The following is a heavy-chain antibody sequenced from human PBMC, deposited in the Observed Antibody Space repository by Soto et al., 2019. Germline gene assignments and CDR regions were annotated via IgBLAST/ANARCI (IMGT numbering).Heavy chain of an antibody. D-gene: IGHD6-13*01. CDR2: IIPIFGTA. CDR3: ARSSPSGYSSSWFTGGFDY. Sequence: SVKVSCKASGGTFSSYAISWVRQAPGQGLEWMGGIIPIFGTANYAQKFQGRVTITAGESTSTAYMELSSLRSEDTAVYYCARSSPSGYSSSWFTGGFDYWGQGTLVTVSS. J-gene: IGHJ4*02. CDR1: GGTFSSYA. V-gene: IGHV1-69*13.